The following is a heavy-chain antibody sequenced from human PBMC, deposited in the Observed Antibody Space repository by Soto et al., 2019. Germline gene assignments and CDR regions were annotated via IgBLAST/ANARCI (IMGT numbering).Heavy chain of an antibody. CDR2: ISYAGNDK. V-gene: IGHV3-30*18. D-gene: IGHD6-19*01. Sequence: QVQLVESGGGVVQPGRSLRLSCAASGFTFSDYGTHWVRQAPGKGLEWVAAISYAGNDKYYADSVKGRFTISRDNSKNTLYLHLNSLRAEDTAVYYCAKDLVAGYGSGRRGCLDYWGQGTQVTVS. CDR3: AKDLVAGYGSGRRGCLDY. J-gene: IGHJ4*02. CDR1: GFTFSDYG.